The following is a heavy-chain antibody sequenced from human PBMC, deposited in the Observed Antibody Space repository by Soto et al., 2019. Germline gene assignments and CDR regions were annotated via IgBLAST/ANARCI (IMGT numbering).Heavy chain of an antibody. D-gene: IGHD3-9*01. CDR1: GYTFTSYD. V-gene: IGHV1-8*01. CDR3: ARPILTGYYSWFDP. Sequence: QVQLVQSGAEVKKPGASVKVSCKASGYTFTSYDINWVRQATGQGLEWMGWMNPNSGNTGYAQKFQGRVTLTRNTSISTAYMELGSLRSEDTAVYYCARPILTGYYSWFDPWGQGTLVTVSS. CDR2: MNPNSGNT. J-gene: IGHJ5*02.